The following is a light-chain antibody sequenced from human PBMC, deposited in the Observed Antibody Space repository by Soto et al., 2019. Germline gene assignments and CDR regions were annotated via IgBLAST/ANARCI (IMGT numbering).Light chain of an antibody. CDR1: QSISMW. Sequence: DIQMTQSPSTLSASIGDRVTITCRASQSISMWLAWYQQKPGKAPKLLIYKASTSESGVPSRFSGGGFGTEFTLTISSLQPDDFASYYCQQYNAYPYTFGLGTKVEIK. CDR2: KAS. V-gene: IGKV1-5*03. J-gene: IGKJ2*01. CDR3: QQYNAYPYT.